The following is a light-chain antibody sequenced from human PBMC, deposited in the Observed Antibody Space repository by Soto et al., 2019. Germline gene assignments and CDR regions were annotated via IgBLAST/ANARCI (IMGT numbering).Light chain of an antibody. J-gene: IGKJ5*01. CDR1: QSVSSK. CDR3: QQRSNWPIT. CDR2: DAS. Sequence: EIVMTQSPATLSVSPGEGATLSCRASQSVSSKLAWYQQKPGQAPRLLIYDASNRATGIPARFSGSGSGTDFTLTISSLEPEDFAVYYCQQRSNWPITFGQGTRLEI. V-gene: IGKV3-11*01.